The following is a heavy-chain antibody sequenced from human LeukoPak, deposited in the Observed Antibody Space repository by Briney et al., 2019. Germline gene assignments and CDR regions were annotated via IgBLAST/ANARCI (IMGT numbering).Heavy chain of an antibody. CDR2: ISGSGGST. V-gene: IGHV3-23*01. J-gene: IGHJ5*02. D-gene: IGHD3-10*02. CDR3: AKDASAYYYDRGRWFDP. CDR1: GVTFSTYS. Sequence: GGSLRLSCAASGVTFSTYSMNWVRQAPGKGLEWVSAISGSGGSTYYADSVKGRFTISRDNSKNTLYLQMNSLRAEDTAVYYCAKDASAYYYDRGRWFDPWGQGTLVTVSS.